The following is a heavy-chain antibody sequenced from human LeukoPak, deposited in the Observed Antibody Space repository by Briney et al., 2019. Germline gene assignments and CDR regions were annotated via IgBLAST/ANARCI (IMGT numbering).Heavy chain of an antibody. D-gene: IGHD3-16*01. V-gene: IGHV3-48*04. CDR1: GFTFSSYS. J-gene: IGHJ4*02. Sequence: GGSLRLSCAASGFTFSSYSMNWVRQAPGRGLEWVSYISSSSSTIYYADSVKGRFTISRDNAKNSLYLQMNSLRAEDTAVYYCARDSLIKGNDYWGQGTLVTVSS. CDR3: ARDSLIKGNDY. CDR2: ISSSSSTI.